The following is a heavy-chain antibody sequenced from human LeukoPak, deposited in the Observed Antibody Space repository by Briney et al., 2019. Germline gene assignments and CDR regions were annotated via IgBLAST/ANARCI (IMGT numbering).Heavy chain of an antibody. CDR2: IYYSGST. CDR1: GGSLSSYY. D-gene: IGHD3-22*01. Sequence: PSETLSLTCTVSGGSLSSYYWSWIRQPPGKGLEWIGYIYYSGSTNYNPSLKSRVTISVDTSKNQFSLKLSSVTAADMAVYYCASSIVVVTSPWGYFDLWGRGTLVTVSS. J-gene: IGHJ2*01. V-gene: IGHV4-59*01. CDR3: ASSIVVVTSPWGYFDL.